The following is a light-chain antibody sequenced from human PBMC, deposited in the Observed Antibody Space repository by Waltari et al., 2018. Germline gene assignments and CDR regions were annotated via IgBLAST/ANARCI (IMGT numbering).Light chain of an antibody. V-gene: IGKV2-28*01. CDR1: QSLLHSNGYNY. CDR3: MQDLQTRT. Sequence: DIVMTQSPLSLPVTPGEPASISCKSSQSLLHSNGYNYLHWYLQKAVQSPQLLIYLGSSRASGVPDRFSGSGSGTELTLKINRVEAEDVGVYYGMQDLQTRTFGQGTKVEIK. CDR2: LGS. J-gene: IGKJ1*01.